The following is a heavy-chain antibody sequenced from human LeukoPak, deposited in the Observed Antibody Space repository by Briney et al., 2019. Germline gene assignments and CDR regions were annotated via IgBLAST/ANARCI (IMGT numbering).Heavy chain of an antibody. Sequence: SETLSLTCTVSGGSISSGGYYWSWIRQPPGKGLEWIGYIYHSGSTYYNPSLKSRVTISVDRSKNQFSLKLSSVTAADTAVYYCARDLGYDSSGYAFDIWGQGTMVTVSS. V-gene: IGHV4-30-2*01. J-gene: IGHJ3*02. CDR3: ARDLGYDSSGYAFDI. CDR2: IYHSGST. CDR1: GGSISSGGYY. D-gene: IGHD3-22*01.